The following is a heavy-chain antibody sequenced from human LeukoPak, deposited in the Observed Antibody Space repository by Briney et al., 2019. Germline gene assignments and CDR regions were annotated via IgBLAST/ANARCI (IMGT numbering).Heavy chain of an antibody. D-gene: IGHD3-9*01. CDR1: GFTFSSYS. CDR2: ISSSSSYI. Sequence: GGSLRLSCAASGFTFSSYSMNWVRQAPGKGLEWVSSISSSSSYIYYADSVKGRFTISRDNAKNSLYLQMNSLGAEDTAVYYCARDERRYDILTGYIMDVWGKGTTVTVSS. CDR3: ARDERRYDILTGYIMDV. J-gene: IGHJ6*03. V-gene: IGHV3-21*01.